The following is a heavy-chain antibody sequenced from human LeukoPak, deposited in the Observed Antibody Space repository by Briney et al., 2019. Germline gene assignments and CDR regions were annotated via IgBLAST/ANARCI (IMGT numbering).Heavy chain of an antibody. CDR1: GFTFSSYA. CDR2: ISGSGGST. CDR3: ARDAVDSLDY. D-gene: IGHD3-9*01. J-gene: IGHJ4*02. Sequence: GGSLRLSCAASGFTFSSYAMSWVRQAPGKGLEWVSAISGSGGSTYYADSVKGRFTISRDNAKNSLYLQVNSLKAEDTAVYYCARDAVDSLDYWGQGTLVTVSS. V-gene: IGHV3-23*01.